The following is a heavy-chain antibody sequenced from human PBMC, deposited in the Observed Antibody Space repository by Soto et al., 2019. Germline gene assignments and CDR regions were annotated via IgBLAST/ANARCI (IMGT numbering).Heavy chain of an antibody. CDR1: GFSFSRDW. D-gene: IGHD1-26*01. Sequence: PGGSPGLSCAASGFSFSRDWMSWVGQAPGKGLEWVANIKQDGSEKYYVDSVKGRFTISRDNAKNSLYLQMNSLRAEDTAVYYCAKVVALVGRRNARDWFDPWGQGTLVSVSS. CDR3: AKVVALVGRRNARDWFDP. V-gene: IGHV3-7*05. CDR2: IKQDGSEK. J-gene: IGHJ5*01.